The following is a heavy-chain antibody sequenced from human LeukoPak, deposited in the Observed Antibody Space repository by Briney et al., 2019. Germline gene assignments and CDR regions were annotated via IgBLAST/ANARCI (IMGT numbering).Heavy chain of an antibody. J-gene: IGHJ6*02. Sequence: SETLSLTCAVYGGSFSGYYWSWIRQPPGKGLEWIGEINHSGSTNYNPSLKSRVTISVDTSKDQFSLKLSSVTAADTAVYYCASGGYEPDYYHYYGMDVWGQGTTVTVSS. V-gene: IGHV4-34*01. CDR3: ASGGYEPDYYHYYGMDV. CDR1: GGSFSGYY. D-gene: IGHD3-16*01. CDR2: INHSGST.